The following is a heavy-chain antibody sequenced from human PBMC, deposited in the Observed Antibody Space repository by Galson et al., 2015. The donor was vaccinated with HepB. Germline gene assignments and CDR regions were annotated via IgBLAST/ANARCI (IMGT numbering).Heavy chain of an antibody. CDR3: ARGDYYYDSSGYSY. CDR2: IYYSGST. V-gene: IGHV4-59*01. J-gene: IGHJ4*02. D-gene: IGHD3-22*01. CDR1: GGSISSYY. Sequence: LSLTCTVSGGSISSYYWSWIRQPPGKGLEWIGYIYYSGSTNYNPSLKSRVTISVDTSKNQFSLKLSSVTAADTAVYYCARGDYYYDSSGYSYWGQGTLVTVSS.